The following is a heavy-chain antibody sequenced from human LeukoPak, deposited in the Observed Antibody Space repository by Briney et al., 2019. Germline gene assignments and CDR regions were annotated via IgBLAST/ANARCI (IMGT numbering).Heavy chain of an antibody. J-gene: IGHJ4*02. D-gene: IGHD1-20*01. V-gene: IGHV1-2*02. Sequence: GASVKVSCKASGYTFTSYYMHWVRQAPGQGLEWMGWINPNSGGTNYAQKFQGRVTMTRDTSISTAYMELSRLRSDDTAVYYCARAKYNWNDVGYFDYWGQGTLVTVSS. CDR1: GYTFTSYY. CDR3: ARAKYNWNDVGYFDY. CDR2: INPNSGGT.